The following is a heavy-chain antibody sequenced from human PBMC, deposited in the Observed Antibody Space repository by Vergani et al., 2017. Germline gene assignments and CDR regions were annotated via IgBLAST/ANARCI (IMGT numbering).Heavy chain of an antibody. Sequence: QVQLQESGPGLVKPSQTLSLTCTVSGGSISSGGYYWSWIRQHPGKGLEWTGYIYYSGSTYYNPSLKSRVTISVDTSKNQFSLKLSSVTAADTAEYYCARDGASSSWSAFDYWGQGTLVTVSS. CDR2: IYYSGST. V-gene: IGHV4-31*03. CDR3: ARDGASSSWSAFDY. CDR1: GGSISSGGYY. D-gene: IGHD6-13*01. J-gene: IGHJ4*02.